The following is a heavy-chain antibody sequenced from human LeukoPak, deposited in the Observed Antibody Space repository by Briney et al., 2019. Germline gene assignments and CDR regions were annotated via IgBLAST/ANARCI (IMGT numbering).Heavy chain of an antibody. D-gene: IGHD6-13*01. J-gene: IGHJ4*02. Sequence: GGSLRLSCAASGFTFSSYAISWVRQAPGKGLEWVSVISGSGGSTYHADSVKGRFTISRDNSKNTLYLQMNSLRAEDTAVYYCAKDEGSSLPYYFDYWGQGTLVTVSS. CDR2: ISGSGGST. CDR3: AKDEGSSLPYYFDY. CDR1: GFTFSSYA. V-gene: IGHV3-23*01.